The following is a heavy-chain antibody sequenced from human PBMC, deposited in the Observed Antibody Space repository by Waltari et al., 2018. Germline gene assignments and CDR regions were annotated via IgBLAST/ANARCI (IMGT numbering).Heavy chain of an antibody. V-gene: IGHV4-4*02. CDR1: GDSMNRNNW. CDR3: ARDRGRGLYLDS. D-gene: IGHD2-15*01. J-gene: IGHJ4*02. CDR2: IHGSGRT. Sequence: QLQLQQSGPGLVKPSESLSLTCAVSGDSMNRNNWWNWVRQPPGNGLEWIGQIHGSGRTNYNPSLESRVTVSIDTSNNQFSLKVSYATAADTAVYYCARDRGRGLYLDSWGQGTLVTVSP.